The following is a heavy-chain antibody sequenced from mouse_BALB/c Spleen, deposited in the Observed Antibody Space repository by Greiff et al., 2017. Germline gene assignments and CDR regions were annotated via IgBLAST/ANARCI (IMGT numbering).Heavy chain of an antibody. CDR1: GFTITDYY. J-gene: IGHJ4*01. V-gene: IGHV14-1*02. CDR3: ARYQDAKEAMDY. Sequence: EVQLQESGAELVRPGASVKLSCKASGFTITDYYMHWVKQRPEQGLEWIGWIDPENGNTIYDPKFQGKASITTDTSSNTAYLQLSSLTSEDTAVYYRARYQDAKEAMDYWGQGTSVTVSS. CDR2: IDPENGNT.